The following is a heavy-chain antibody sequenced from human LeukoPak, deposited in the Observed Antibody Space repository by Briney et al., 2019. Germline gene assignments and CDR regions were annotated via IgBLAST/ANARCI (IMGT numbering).Heavy chain of an antibody. CDR3: ARGLSLVGATNDY. V-gene: IGHV4-34*01. CDR1: GGSFSGYY. CDR2: INHSGST. D-gene: IGHD1-26*01. Sequence: KPSETLSLTCAVYGGSFSGYYWSWIRQPPGKGLEWIGEINHSGSTNYNPSLKSRVTISVDTSKNQFSLKLSSVTAADTAVYYCARGLSLVGATNDYWGQGTLVTVSS. J-gene: IGHJ4*02.